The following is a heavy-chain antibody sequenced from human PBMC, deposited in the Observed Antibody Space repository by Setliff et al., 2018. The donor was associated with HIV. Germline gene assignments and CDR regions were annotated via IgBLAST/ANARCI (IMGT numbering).Heavy chain of an antibody. CDR1: GGTFSSYA. CDR2: IIPAFGTA. Sequence: SVKVSCKTSGGTFSSYAVSWVRQAPGQGLEWMGGIIPAFGTANYAQKFQGRVTITTDESTSTAYMELSGLRSEDAAVYFCARDGLLVAGIRFDYWGQGTMVTVSS. D-gene: IGHD6-19*01. V-gene: IGHV1-69*05. CDR3: ARDGLLVAGIRFDY. J-gene: IGHJ4*01.